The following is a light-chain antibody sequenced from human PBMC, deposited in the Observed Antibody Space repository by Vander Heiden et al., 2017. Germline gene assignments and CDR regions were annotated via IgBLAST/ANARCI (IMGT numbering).Light chain of an antibody. V-gene: IGKV1-5*03. CDR3: LQYNTYPYT. J-gene: IGKJ2*01. CDR1: QSSSSW. Sequence: DIQMTQSPSTLSASIGDGVTITCRASQSSSSWLAWYQQKPGKAPTFLIYKASTLQSGVPSRFSGSGSGTEFTLTISSLQPNDFATYYCLQYNTYPYTFGQGTKLEIK. CDR2: KAS.